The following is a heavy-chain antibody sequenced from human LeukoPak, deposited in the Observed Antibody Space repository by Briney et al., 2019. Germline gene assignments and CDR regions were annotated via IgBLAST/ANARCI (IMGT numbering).Heavy chain of an antibody. CDR1: GFTFANAW. CDR3: TAGLPPPRGYDYPFDY. V-gene: IGHV3-15*01. J-gene: IGHJ4*02. CDR2: IKSKTDGETT. Sequence: GGSLRLSCAASGFTFANAWMRWVRQAPGKGLECVGRIKSKTDGETTDYAAPGKGRFTISRDDSKNMLYLEMNSLKSEDTAVYYCTAGLPPPRGYDYPFDYWGQGSLVTVSS. D-gene: IGHD5-12*01.